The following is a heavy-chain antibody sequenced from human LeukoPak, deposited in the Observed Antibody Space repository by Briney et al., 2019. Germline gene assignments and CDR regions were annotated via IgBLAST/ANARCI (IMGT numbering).Heavy chain of an antibody. D-gene: IGHD3-10*01. Sequence: ASVKVSCKASGYTFTSYGISWVRQAPGQGLEWMGWISAYNGNTNYAQKLQGRVTMTTDTSTSTAYMELRSLRSDDTAVYYCARVSKYGSGSYYQKNNYNWFDPWGQGTLVTVSS. V-gene: IGHV1-18*01. J-gene: IGHJ5*02. CDR3: ARVSKYGSGSYYQKNNYNWFDP. CDR1: GYTFTSYG. CDR2: ISAYNGNT.